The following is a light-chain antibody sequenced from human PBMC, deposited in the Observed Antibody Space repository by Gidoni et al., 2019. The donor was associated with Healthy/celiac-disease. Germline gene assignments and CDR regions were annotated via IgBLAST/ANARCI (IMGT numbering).Light chain of an antibody. V-gene: IGLV3-1*01. CDR2: QDS. J-gene: IGLJ2*01. CDR1: KLGDKY. Sequence: SYDLPQPPSASVSPGQTASITCSGDKLGDKYACWYQQQPGQSPVLVIYQDSSRPSGIPERFSGSNTGNTATLTISGTQAMDEADYYCQAWDSSTDVVFGGGTKLTVL. CDR3: QAWDSSTDVV.